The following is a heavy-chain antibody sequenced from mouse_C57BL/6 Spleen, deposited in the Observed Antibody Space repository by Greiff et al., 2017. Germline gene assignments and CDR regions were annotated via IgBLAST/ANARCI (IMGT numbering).Heavy chain of an antibody. J-gene: IGHJ1*03. V-gene: IGHV14-2*01. D-gene: IGHD1-1*01. Sequence: VQLQQSGAELVKPGASVKLSCTASGFNIKDYYMHWVKQRTEQGLEWIGGIDPEDGETKYARKFQGKDTITADTSSNTAYLQLSSLTSEDTDVYYCAHCGSSWGYFDVWGRGTTVTVSS. CDR2: IDPEDGET. CDR1: GFNIKDYY. CDR3: AHCGSSWGYFDV.